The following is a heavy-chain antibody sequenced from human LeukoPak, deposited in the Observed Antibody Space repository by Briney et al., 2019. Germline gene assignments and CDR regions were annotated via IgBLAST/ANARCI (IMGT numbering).Heavy chain of an antibody. V-gene: IGHV4-4*02. CDR1: GGSISSSNW. Sequence: SETLSLTCAVSGGSISSSNWWSWVRQPPGKGLEWIGEIYHSGSTNYNPSLKTRVTISVDKSKNQFSLKLSSVTAADTAVYYCARASHDYGDYSHFDYWGQGTLVTVSS. CDR2: IYHSGST. D-gene: IGHD4-17*01. J-gene: IGHJ4*02. CDR3: ARASHDYGDYSHFDY.